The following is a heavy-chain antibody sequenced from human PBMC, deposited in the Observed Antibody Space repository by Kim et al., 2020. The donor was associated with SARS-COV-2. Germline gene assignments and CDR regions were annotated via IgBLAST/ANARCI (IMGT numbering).Heavy chain of an antibody. D-gene: IGHD2-15*01. CDR2: IHNDGGVT. Sequence: GGSLRLSCAASGFTFSDYSMHWVRQAPGKGLVWVANIHNDGGVTNYADSVKGRFTISRDNAKNTVYLQMNSLRAEDTAVYYCTTLTVVPGRPNYWGQGTSVTVS. CDR3: TTLTVVPGRPNY. CDR1: GFTFSDYS. J-gene: IGHJ4*02. V-gene: IGHV3-74*01.